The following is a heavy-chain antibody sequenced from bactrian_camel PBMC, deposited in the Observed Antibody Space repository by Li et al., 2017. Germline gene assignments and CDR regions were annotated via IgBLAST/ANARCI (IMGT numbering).Heavy chain of an antibody. J-gene: IGHJ4*01. CDR1: GFTFSNVW. Sequence: HVQLVESGGGLVQPGGSLRLSCVASGFTFSNVWMHWVRQAPGKGLEWVSSIYPDGGNTIYADSVKGRFAISRDNAKNTVWLQMNSLKPEDSAMYYCAGTYDRILTPRLDSASYRYWGQGTQVTVS. V-gene: IGHV3S6*01. D-gene: IGHD1*01. CDR2: IYPDGGNT. CDR3: AGTYDRILTPRLDSASYRY.